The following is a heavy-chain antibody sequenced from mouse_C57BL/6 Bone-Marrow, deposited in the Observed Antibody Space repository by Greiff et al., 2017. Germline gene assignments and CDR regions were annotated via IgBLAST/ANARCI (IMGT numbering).Heavy chain of an antibody. CDR2: INPNNGGT. J-gene: IGHJ2*01. CDR1: GYTFTDYY. V-gene: IGHV1-26*01. Sequence: EVQLQQSGPELVKPGASVKISCKASGYTFTDYYMNWVKQSHGKSLEWIGDINPNNGGTSYNQKFKGKDTLTVDKSSSTAYMELRSLTPQASAVFYCSLAYYSNYESGDYWGEGTTLTVSS. D-gene: IGHD2-5*01. CDR3: SLAYYSNYESGDY.